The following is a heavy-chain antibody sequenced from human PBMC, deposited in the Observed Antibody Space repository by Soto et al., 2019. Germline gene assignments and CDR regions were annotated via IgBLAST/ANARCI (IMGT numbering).Heavy chain of an antibody. J-gene: IGHJ5*02. CDR1: GGTFSSYA. CDR2: IIPIFGTA. D-gene: IGHD6-19*01. V-gene: IGHV1-69*12. Sequence: QVQLVQSGAEVKKPGSSVKVSCKASGGTFSSYAISWVRQAPGQGLEWMGGIIPIFGTANYAQKFQGRVTINAVESTSTAYMELSSLRSADTAVYYCARGPMYVGGGWNWFDPWGQGTLVTVSS. CDR3: ARGPMYVGGGWNWFDP.